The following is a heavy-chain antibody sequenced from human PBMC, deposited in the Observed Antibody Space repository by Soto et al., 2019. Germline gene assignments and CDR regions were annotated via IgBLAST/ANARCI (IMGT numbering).Heavy chain of an antibody. V-gene: IGHV4-39*01. CDR2: IYYSGST. Sequence: KPSETLSLTCTVSGVSISGSRYYWGWIRQPPGRGLEWIGNIYYSGSTYYTPALKSRVTLSVETSKNQFSLNLNSVTAADTAVYYCARGGIPPSGYGIAYAMDVWGQGTTVTVSS. CDR1: GVSISGSRYY. CDR3: ARGGIPPSGYGIAYAMDV. D-gene: IGHD1-26*01. J-gene: IGHJ6*02.